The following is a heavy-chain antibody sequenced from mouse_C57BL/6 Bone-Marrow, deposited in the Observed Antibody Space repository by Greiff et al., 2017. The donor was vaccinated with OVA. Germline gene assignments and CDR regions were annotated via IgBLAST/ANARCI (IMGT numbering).Heavy chain of an antibody. CDR2: IYPRSGNT. V-gene: IGHV1-81*01. J-gene: IGHJ4*01. Sequence: QVQLQQSGAELARPGASVKLSCKASGYTFTSYGISWVKQRPGQGLEWIGEIYPRSGNTYYNEKFKGKATLTADKSSSTAYMELRSLTSEDSAGYFWAAIYYYGSGFYYYAMDNWGQGTSVTVSS. CDR3: AAIYYYGSGFYYYAMDN. CDR1: GYTFTSYG. D-gene: IGHD1-1*01.